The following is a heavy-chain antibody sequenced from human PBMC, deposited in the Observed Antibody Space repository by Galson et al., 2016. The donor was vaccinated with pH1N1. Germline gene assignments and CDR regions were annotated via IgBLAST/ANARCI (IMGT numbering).Heavy chain of an antibody. CDR1: GDSISSDGYY. D-gene: IGHD3-22*01. CDR3: ARGPGTEVVVRSNRGHDY. Sequence: TLSLTCTVSGDSISSDGYYWSWIRQHPGKGLEWIGYIYYTGITYYKPSLKSRVTISVDTSKNQFSLNLRSVTAADTAVYYCARGPGTEVVVRSNRGHDYWGQGTLVTVSS. J-gene: IGHJ4*02. V-gene: IGHV4-31*03. CDR2: IYYTGIT.